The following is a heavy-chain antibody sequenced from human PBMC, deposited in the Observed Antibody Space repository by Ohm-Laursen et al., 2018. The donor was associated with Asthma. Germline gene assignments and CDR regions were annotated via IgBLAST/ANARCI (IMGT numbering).Heavy chain of an antibody. V-gene: IGHV4-4*02. CDR1: GGYIYNHW. CDR2: ISHSGAA. J-gene: IGHJ4*02. D-gene: IGHD1-26*01. Sequence: SETLSLTCALSGGYIYNHWWSWVRQPPGKGLEWIAEISHSGAASFNPSLTSRVTISLDKSKTHFSLELTSVTAADTAVYYCAKDLGSGSYRFPEFDYWGQGTLVTVSS. CDR3: AKDLGSGSYRFPEFDY.